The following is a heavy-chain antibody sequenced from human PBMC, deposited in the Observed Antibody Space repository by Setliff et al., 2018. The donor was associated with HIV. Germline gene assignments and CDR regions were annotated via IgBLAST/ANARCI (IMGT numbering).Heavy chain of an antibody. CDR2: IYYSGST. J-gene: IGHJ5*02. D-gene: IGHD3-3*01. Sequence: PSETLSLTCTVSGGSISSYYWSWIRQPPGKGLEWIGYIYYSGSTNYNPSLKSRVTISVDTSKNQFSLKLSSVTAADTAVYYCARSEGIAWFDPWGQGTLVTGSS. V-gene: IGHV4-59*01. CDR1: GGSISSYY. CDR3: ARSEGIAWFDP.